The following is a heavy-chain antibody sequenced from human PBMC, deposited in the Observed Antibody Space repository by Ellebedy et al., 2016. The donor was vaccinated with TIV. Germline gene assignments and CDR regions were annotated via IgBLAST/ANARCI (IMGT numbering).Heavy chain of an antibody. V-gene: IGHV1-69*13. CDR1: EGTLNT. D-gene: IGHD1-1*01. J-gene: IGHJ6*02. CDR3: ARGPATDISAAGTTQYFAMDV. CDR2: ITSVFGPA. Sequence: ASVKVSCKASEGTLNTFSWVRQAPGQGLEWMGGITSVFGPANYAQRFQGRVTITADEITSTAYMELTSLTSEDTAIYYCARGPATDISAAGTTQYFAMDVWGQGTSVTVSS.